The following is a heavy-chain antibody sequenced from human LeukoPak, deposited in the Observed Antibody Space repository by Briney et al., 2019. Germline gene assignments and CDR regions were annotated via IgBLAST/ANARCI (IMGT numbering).Heavy chain of an antibody. V-gene: IGHV1-69*04. J-gene: IGHJ6*02. Sequence: GASVKVSCKASGGTFSSYAISWVRQAPGQGLEWMGRIIPILGIANYAQKFQGRVTITADKSTSTAYMELSSLRSEDTAVYYCARDLNMVRGVIVDYYYYGMDVWGQGTTVTVSS. CDR2: IIPILGIA. D-gene: IGHD3-10*01. CDR3: ARDLNMVRGVIVDYYYYGMDV. CDR1: GGTFSSYA.